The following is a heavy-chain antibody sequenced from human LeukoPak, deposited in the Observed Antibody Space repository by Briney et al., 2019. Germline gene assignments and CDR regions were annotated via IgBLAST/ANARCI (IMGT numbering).Heavy chain of an antibody. CDR1: GFTFSSYA. Sequence: PGGSLRLSCAASGFTFSSYAMSWVRQAPGKGLEWVSSISGSGGNTYYADPVKGRFTISRDNSKNTLYLQMNSLRAEDTAVYYCAKDFSPVWFGSAGYFDYWGQGTLVTVSS. V-gene: IGHV3-23*01. CDR3: AKDFSPVWFGSAGYFDY. CDR2: ISGSGGNT. J-gene: IGHJ4*02. D-gene: IGHD3-10*01.